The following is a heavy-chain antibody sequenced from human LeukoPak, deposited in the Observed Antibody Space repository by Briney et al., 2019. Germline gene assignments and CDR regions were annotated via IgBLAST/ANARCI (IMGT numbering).Heavy chain of an antibody. Sequence: PSETLSLTCTVSGGSISSYYWSWIRRPAGKGLEWIGRIYTSGSTNYNPSLKSRVTMSVDTSKNQFSLKLSSVTAADTAVYYCAATPAYYDYVWGSYRYYYFDYWGQGTLVTVSS. CDR1: GGSISSYY. CDR3: AATPAYYDYVWGSYRYYYFDY. J-gene: IGHJ4*02. V-gene: IGHV4-4*07. D-gene: IGHD3-16*02. CDR2: IYTSGST.